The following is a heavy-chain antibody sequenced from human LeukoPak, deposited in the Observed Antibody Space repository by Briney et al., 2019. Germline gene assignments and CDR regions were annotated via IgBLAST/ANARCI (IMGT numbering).Heavy chain of an antibody. J-gene: IGHJ6*04. CDR2: FSDSGGST. D-gene: IGHD3-10*02. CDR3: AELGITMIGGV. CDR1: GFTFCSYA. V-gene: IGHV3-23*01. Sequence: GGSLRLSCAASGFTFCSYAMSWVRQAPGKGLEWVSGFSDSGGSTYYADSVKGRFTISRDNSKNTLYLQMNSLRAEDTAVYYCAELGITMIGGVWGKGTTVTISS.